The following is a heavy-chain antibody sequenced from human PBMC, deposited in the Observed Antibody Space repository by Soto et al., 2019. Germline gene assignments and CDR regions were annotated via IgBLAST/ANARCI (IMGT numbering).Heavy chain of an antibody. CDR1: GESISSGGYY. Sequence: QVQLQESGPGLVKASQTLSLICSVSGESISSGGYYWSWIRHHPGKGLEWIGYIYDSESDYYNPSRTSRVTISMDTSKNHFAMKLCSVTAADTAVYYCARASSSSSAADYWGQGNLITVSS. D-gene: IGHD6-6*01. J-gene: IGHJ4*02. CDR2: IYDSESD. V-gene: IGHV4-31*03. CDR3: ARASSSSSAADY.